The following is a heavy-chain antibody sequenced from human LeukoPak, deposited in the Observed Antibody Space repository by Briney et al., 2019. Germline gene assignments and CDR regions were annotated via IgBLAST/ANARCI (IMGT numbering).Heavy chain of an antibody. CDR3: ARGSRFLEWLSIIDY. D-gene: IGHD3-3*01. CDR1: GFTFSSYG. CDR2: IWYDGSSK. J-gene: IGHJ4*02. Sequence: GGSLRLSCAASGFTFSSYGMHWVRQAPGKGLEWVAVIWYDGSSKYYADSVKGRFTISRDNSKNTLYLQMNSLRAEDTAVYYCARGSRFLEWLSIIDYWGQGTLVTVSS. V-gene: IGHV3-33*01.